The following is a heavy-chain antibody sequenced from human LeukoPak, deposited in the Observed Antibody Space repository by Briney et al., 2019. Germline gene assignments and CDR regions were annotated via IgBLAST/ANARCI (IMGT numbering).Heavy chain of an antibody. Sequence: PGRSLRLSCAASGFTFDDYAMHWVRQAPGKGLEWVSGISWNSGSIGYADSVKGRFTISRDNAKNSLYLQMNSLRAEDTALYYCAKDIVGYYGSGSPTMGYWGQGTLVTVSS. J-gene: IGHJ4*02. V-gene: IGHV3-9*01. CDR3: AKDIVGYYGSGSPTMGY. CDR2: ISWNSGSI. CDR1: GFTFDDYA. D-gene: IGHD3-10*01.